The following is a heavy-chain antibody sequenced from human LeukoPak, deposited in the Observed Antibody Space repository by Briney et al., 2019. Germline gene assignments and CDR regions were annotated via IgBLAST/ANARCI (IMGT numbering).Heavy chain of an antibody. J-gene: IGHJ4*02. CDR3: ARDFMYSISCAGC. CDR2: IKTDGSST. CDR1: GFTFSSYW. D-gene: IGHD6-13*01. Sequence: GGSLRLSCAASGFTFSSYWMHWVRHVPGKGLMWVSRIKTDGSSTSYADSVKGRLTISRDNAKNTLYLQMNSLRVEDTAVYYCARDFMYSISCAGCWGQGTLVTVSS. V-gene: IGHV3-74*01.